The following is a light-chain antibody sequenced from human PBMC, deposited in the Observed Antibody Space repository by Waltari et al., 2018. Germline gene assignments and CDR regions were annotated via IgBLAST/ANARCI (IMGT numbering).Light chain of an antibody. CDR3: ASYPSTRTVV. CDR2: AVT. J-gene: IGLJ2*01. Sequence: QSALTQPASVSGSPGQSITISCSGTSSDVGGYNYVSWYQQHPGNAPKLIIFAVTRWTSGVSNRFSGSKSGNTASLTIFGLQAEDEADYYCASYPSTRTVVFGGGTRVTVL. CDR1: SSDVGGYNY. V-gene: IGLV2-14*01.